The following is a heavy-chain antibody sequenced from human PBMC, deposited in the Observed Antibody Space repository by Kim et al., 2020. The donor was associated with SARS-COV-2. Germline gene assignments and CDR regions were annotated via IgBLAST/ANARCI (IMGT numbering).Heavy chain of an antibody. CDR1: GGSISSSSYY. D-gene: IGHD2-15*01. V-gene: IGHV4-39*01. CDR2: IYYSGST. Sequence: SETLSLTCTVSGGSISSSSYYWGWIRQPPGKGLEWIGSIYYSGSTYYNPSLKSRVTISVDTSKNQFSLKLSSVTAAYTAVYYCARLVVVAAIDYWGQGTLVTVSS. J-gene: IGHJ4*02. CDR3: ARLVVVAAIDY.